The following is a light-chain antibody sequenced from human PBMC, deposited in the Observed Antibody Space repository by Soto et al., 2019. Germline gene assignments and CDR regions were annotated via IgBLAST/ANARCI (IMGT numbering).Light chain of an antibody. CDR1: QSISSW. Sequence: DIQMTQSPSTLSASVGARVTITCRASQSISSWLAWYQQKPGKAPKLLIYKASSLESGVPSRFSGSGSGTEFTLTISSLQPDDFATYYCQQYNSYRVTFGGGTKVEIK. CDR2: KAS. V-gene: IGKV1-5*03. J-gene: IGKJ4*01. CDR3: QQYNSYRVT.